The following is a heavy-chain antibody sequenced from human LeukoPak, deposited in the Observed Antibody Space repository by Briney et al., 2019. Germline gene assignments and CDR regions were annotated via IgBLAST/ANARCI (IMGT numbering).Heavy chain of an antibody. CDR1: GGSVSGHH. J-gene: IGHJ4*02. CDR2: IHYSGST. CDR3: ARDIRVVGATLYFDF. V-gene: IGHV4-59*02. Sequence: PSETLSLTCTVSGGSVSGHHWSWIRQPPGKGLEWLGLIHYSGSTNYNAPLKSRVTMSVDTSKNHFSLNLSSVTAADTAVYYCARDIRVVGATLYFDFWGQGTLVTVSS. D-gene: IGHD1-26*01.